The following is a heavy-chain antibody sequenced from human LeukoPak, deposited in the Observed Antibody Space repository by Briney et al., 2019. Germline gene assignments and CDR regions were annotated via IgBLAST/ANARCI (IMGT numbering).Heavy chain of an antibody. CDR2: ISWNSGNI. CDR1: GFTFDDYA. V-gene: IGHV3-9*01. J-gene: IGHJ5*02. D-gene: IGHD2-2*01. CDR3: AKGRDKYQLLSKNWFDP. Sequence: GGSLRLSCAASGFTFDDYALRWVQQAPGKGLAWVSGISWNSGNIGYADSVKGRFTISRDNAKNSLYLQMNSLRAEDTALYYCAKGRDKYQLLSKNWFDPWGQGTLVTVSS.